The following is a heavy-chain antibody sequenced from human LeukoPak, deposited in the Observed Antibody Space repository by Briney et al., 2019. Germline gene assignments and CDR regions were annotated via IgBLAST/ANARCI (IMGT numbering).Heavy chain of an antibody. Sequence: SETLSLTCAVYGGSFSGYYWSWIRQPPGKGLEWIGEINHSGSTNYNPSLKSRVTISVDTSKNQFSLKLSSVTAADTAVYYCARVRGIAARRRNWFDPWGQGTLVTVSS. CDR1: GGSFSGYY. CDR3: ARVRGIAARRRNWFDP. D-gene: IGHD6-6*01. V-gene: IGHV4-34*01. CDR2: INHSGST. J-gene: IGHJ5*02.